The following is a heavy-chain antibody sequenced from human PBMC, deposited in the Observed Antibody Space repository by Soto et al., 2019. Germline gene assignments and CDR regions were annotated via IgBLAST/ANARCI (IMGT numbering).Heavy chain of an antibody. V-gene: IGHV3-53*01. Sequence: EVQLVESGGGLIPPGGSLRLSCAASGFLVNSAYMTWVRQAPGKGLEWLSMINSDGSTLYAESVKGRFTISRDNSKNRLDLQMNRLRAEDTAMYYCARSGYSFAWGYWGQGTLVIVTS. J-gene: IGHJ4*02. D-gene: IGHD5-18*01. CDR1: GFLVNSAY. CDR3: ARSGYSFAWGY. CDR2: INSDGST.